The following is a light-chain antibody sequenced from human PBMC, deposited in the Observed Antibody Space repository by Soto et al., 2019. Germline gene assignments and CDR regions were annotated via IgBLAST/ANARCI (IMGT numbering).Light chain of an antibody. CDR1: QSVSSY. J-gene: IGKJ1*01. CDR2: SGS. CDR3: QQRTKWPPSWT. V-gene: IGKV3-11*01. Sequence: EIVLTQSPATLSLSPGERATLSCRASQSVSSYLAWYQQKPGQAPRLLIYSGSTRATGVPVRFSGSGSGTDFTLTISGLEPEDFAVYYCQQRTKWPPSWTFGQGTKVDI.